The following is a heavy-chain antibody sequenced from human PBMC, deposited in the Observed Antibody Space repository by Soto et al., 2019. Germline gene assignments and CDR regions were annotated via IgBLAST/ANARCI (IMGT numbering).Heavy chain of an antibody. D-gene: IGHD1-26*01. V-gene: IGHV4-59*01. CDR3: ARARRGYYYFDY. CDR2: IYYSGST. J-gene: IGHJ4*02. CDR1: GDSISPYY. Sequence: SETLSLTCSVSGDSISPYYWSWIRQAPGKGLEWIGYIYYSGSTNYNPSLKSRVTISVDTSKNQFSLKLSSVTAADTAVYYCARARRGYYYFDYWGQGTLVTVSS.